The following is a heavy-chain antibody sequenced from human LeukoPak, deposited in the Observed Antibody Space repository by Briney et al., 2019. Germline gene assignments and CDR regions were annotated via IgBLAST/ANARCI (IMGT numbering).Heavy chain of an antibody. CDR1: GGSFSGYY. Sequence: SETLSLTCAAYGGSFSGYYWSWIRQPPGKGLEWIGDIYYSGSTNYNPSLKSRVTISVDTSKNQFSLKLSSVTAADTAVYYCARVPNYYDSSAYYAGVDAFDIWGQGTMVTVSS. CDR2: IYYSGST. CDR3: ARVPNYYDSSAYYAGVDAFDI. V-gene: IGHV4-59*01. J-gene: IGHJ3*02. D-gene: IGHD3-22*01.